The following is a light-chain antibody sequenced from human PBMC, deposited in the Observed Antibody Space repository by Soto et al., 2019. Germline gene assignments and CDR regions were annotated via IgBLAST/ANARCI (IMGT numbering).Light chain of an antibody. V-gene: IGKV3-15*01. CDR3: QQYNNWPLT. CDR1: QSVSSN. J-gene: IGKJ4*01. Sequence: EIVMTQSPATLSLSPGERATLSCRASQSVSSNLAWYQQRPVQAPRLLIYHASTRATGIPATFTGSGSGTEFTLTISSLQSEEFAAYYCQQYNNWPLTFGGGTKVEIK. CDR2: HAS.